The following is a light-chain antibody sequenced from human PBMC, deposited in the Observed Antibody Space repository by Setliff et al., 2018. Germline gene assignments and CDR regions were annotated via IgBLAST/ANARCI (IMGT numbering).Light chain of an antibody. CDR2: DVS. V-gene: IGLV2-11*01. CDR3: ISYTNSSTYVV. J-gene: IGLJ2*01. CDR1: SSDVGGYNY. Sequence: QSALPQPRSVTGSPGQSVTISCTGTSSDVGGYNYVSWYQQHPGKAPKVMIYDVSQRPSGVSDRFSGSKSGNTASLTISGLQAEDEADYYCISYTNSSTYVVFGGGTKVTVL.